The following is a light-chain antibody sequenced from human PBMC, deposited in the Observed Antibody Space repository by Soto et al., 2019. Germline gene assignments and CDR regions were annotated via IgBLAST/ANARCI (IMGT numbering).Light chain of an antibody. CDR1: QSVTSNY. CDR3: HQYGSSITWT. V-gene: IGKV3-20*01. Sequence: EVVLTQSPGTVSWSPGDRATLSCRASQSVTSNYLAWYQQKPGQAPRLLIYAASSRATGIPDRFSGSGSGTDFTLSISRLEPEDFAVYYCHQYGSSITWTFGQGTKVEIK. CDR2: AAS. J-gene: IGKJ1*01.